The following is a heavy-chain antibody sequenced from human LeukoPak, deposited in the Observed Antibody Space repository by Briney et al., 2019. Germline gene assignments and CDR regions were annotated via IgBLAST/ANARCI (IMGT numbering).Heavy chain of an antibody. Sequence: SVKVSCKASGYTFTGYYMHWVRQAPGQGLEWMGWINPNSGGTNYAQKFQGRVTMTRDTSISTAYMELSRLRSDDTAVYYCARVDLTGDWEFDYWGQGTLVTVS. D-gene: IGHD7-27*01. CDR3: ARVDLTGDWEFDY. CDR1: GYTFTGYY. J-gene: IGHJ4*02. CDR2: INPNSGGT. V-gene: IGHV1-2*02.